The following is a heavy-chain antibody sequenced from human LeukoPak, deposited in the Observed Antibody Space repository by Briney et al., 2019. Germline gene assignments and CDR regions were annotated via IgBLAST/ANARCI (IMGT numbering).Heavy chain of an antibody. Sequence: SETLSLTCTVSGGSIRSHYWSWIRQPPGKGLEWIGYFYYSGSTNYNPSLKSRVTISVDTSKNQFSLKLSSVTAADTAVYYCARQDTAMVSAYFDYWGQGTLVTVSS. CDR2: FYYSGST. V-gene: IGHV4-59*08. CDR3: ARQDTAMVSAYFDY. J-gene: IGHJ4*02. CDR1: GGSIRSHY. D-gene: IGHD5-18*01.